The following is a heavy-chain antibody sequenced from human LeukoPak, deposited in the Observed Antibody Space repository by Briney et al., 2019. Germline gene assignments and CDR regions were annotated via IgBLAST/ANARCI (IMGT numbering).Heavy chain of an antibody. V-gene: IGHV3-23*01. J-gene: IGHJ4*02. D-gene: IGHD1-26*01. CDR2: ISGSGGST. CDR1: GFTFISYA. Sequence: GGSLRLSCAASGFTFISYAMSWVRQAPGKGLEWVSAISGSGGSTYYADSVKGRFTISRDNSKNTLYLQMNSLRAEDTAVYYCAKDRYSGSYLEYFDYWGQGTLVTVSS. CDR3: AKDRYSGSYLEYFDY.